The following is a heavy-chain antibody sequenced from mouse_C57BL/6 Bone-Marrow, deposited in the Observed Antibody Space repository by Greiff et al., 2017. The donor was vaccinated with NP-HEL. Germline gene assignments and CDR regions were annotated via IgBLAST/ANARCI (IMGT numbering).Heavy chain of an antibody. Sequence: VQLQQSGPVLVKPGASVKMSCKASGYTFTDYYMNWVKQSHGKSLEWIGVINPYNGGTSYNQKFKGKATLTVDKSSSTAYMELNSLTSEDSAVCYCAREGKDYAMDYWGQGTSVTVSS. CDR2: INPYNGGT. CDR3: AREGKDYAMDY. V-gene: IGHV1-19*01. CDR1: GYTFTDYY. J-gene: IGHJ4*01.